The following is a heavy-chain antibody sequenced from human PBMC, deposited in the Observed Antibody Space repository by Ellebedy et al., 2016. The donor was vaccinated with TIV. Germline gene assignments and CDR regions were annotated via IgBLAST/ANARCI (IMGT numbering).Heavy chain of an antibody. CDR1: GDSISSSSYF. J-gene: IGHJ3*02. Sequence: GSLRLXCTVSGDSISSSSYFWVWIRQPPGQGLEWIGAIYYSGSTYYNPSLKSRVTISADTSKNQFSLKLSSVTAADTAVYYCASERSQDNAFDIWGQGTMVTVSS. CDR3: ASERSQDNAFDI. V-gene: IGHV4-39*01. CDR2: IYYSGST.